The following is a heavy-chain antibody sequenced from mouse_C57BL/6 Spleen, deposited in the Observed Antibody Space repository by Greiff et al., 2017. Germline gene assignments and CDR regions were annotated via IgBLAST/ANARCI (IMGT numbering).Heavy chain of an antibody. CDR2: IWGGGST. Sequence: VQLQQSGPGLVAPSQSLSITCTVSGFSLTSYGVDWVRQPPGKGLEWLGVIWGGGSTNYNSAPMSSLSISKNNSKSQVFLKMNTLHTDNTAMYYCAKQTLYGISPFAYWGQGTLVTVSA. D-gene: IGHD2-1*01. CDR3: AKQTLYGISPFAY. J-gene: IGHJ3*01. V-gene: IGHV2-9*01. CDR1: GFSLTSYG.